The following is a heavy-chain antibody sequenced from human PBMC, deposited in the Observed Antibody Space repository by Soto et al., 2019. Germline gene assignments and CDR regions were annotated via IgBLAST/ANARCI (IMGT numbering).Heavy chain of an antibody. Sequence: SETLSLTCTVSGGSISSSSYYWGWIRQPPGKGLEWIGSIYYSGSTYYNPSLKSRVTISVDTSKNQFSLKLSSVTAADTAVYYCARQQTIFGVVTEDVWGKGTTVTVSS. D-gene: IGHD3-3*01. J-gene: IGHJ6*04. CDR1: GGSISSSSYY. CDR3: ARQQTIFGVVTEDV. CDR2: IYYSGST. V-gene: IGHV4-39*01.